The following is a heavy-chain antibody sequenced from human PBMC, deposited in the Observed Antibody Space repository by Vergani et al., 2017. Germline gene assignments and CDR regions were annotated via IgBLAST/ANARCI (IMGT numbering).Heavy chain of an antibody. CDR1: GGSISSSSYY. D-gene: IGHD1-26*01. J-gene: IGHJ4*02. Sequence: QLQLQESGPGLVKPSETLSLTCTVSGGSISSSSYYWGWIRQPPGKGLEWIGSIYYSGSTYYNPSLKSRVTISVDTSKNQFSLKVSSVTAADTAGYYCARGPPPYSGSYFDYWGQGTLVTVSS. CDR2: IYYSGST. V-gene: IGHV4-39*01. CDR3: ARGPPPYSGSYFDY.